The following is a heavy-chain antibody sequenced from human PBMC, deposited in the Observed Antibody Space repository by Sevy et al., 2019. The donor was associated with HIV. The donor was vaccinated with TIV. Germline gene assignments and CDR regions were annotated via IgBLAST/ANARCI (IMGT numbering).Heavy chain of an antibody. CDR2: ISSSSSYI. J-gene: IGHJ5*02. V-gene: IGHV3-21*01. CDR1: GFTVSRYS. D-gene: IGHD2-15*01. Sequence: GGSLRLSCAASGFTVSRYSMNWVRQAPGKGLEWVSSISSSSSYIYYADSVKGRFTISRDNAKNSLYLQMNSLRAEDTAVYYCARCSGGSCYGNWFDPWGQGTLVTVSS. CDR3: ARCSGGSCYGNWFDP.